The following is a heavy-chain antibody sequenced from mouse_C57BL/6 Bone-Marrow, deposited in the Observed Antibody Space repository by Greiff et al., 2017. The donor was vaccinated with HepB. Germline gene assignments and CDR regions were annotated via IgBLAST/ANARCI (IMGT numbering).Heavy chain of an antibody. V-gene: IGHV1-55*01. D-gene: IGHD2-3*01. CDR2: IYTVSGRT. CDR3: ARDDGYFLYYFDY. J-gene: IGHJ2*01. Sequence: QVQLQQSGAELVKPGASVKMSCKASGYTFTSYWITWVKQRPGQGLEWIGDIYTVSGRTNYNEKFKSKATLTVDTSSSTAYMQLSSLTSEDSEVYYCARDDGYFLYYFDYWGQGTTLTVSS. CDR1: GYTFTSYW.